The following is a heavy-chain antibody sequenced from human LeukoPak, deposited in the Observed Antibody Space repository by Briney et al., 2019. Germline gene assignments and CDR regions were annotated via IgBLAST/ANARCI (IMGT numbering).Heavy chain of an antibody. CDR2: IYYSGST. D-gene: IGHD3-3*01. Sequence: SETLSLTCTVPGGSISSYYWSWIRQPPGKGLEWIGYIYYSGSTNYNPSLKSRVTISVDTSKNQFSLKLSSVTAADTAVYNCARRVALIWFDLWGQGILVTVSS. CDR1: GGSISSYY. V-gene: IGHV4-59*08. J-gene: IGHJ5*02. CDR3: ARRVALIWFDL.